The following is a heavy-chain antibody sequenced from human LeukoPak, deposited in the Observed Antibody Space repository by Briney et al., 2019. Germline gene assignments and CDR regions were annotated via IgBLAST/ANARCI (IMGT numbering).Heavy chain of an antibody. V-gene: IGHV4-39*01. Sequence: SETLSLTCTVSGGSISSSSYYWGWIRQPPGKGLEWIGSIYYSGSTYYNPSLKSRVTISVDTSKNQFSLRLSSVTAADTAVYYCARNYDSSGYYLLFDYWGQGTLVTVSS. CDR2: IYYSGST. J-gene: IGHJ4*02. D-gene: IGHD3-22*01. CDR1: GGSISSSSYY. CDR3: ARNYDSSGYYLLFDY.